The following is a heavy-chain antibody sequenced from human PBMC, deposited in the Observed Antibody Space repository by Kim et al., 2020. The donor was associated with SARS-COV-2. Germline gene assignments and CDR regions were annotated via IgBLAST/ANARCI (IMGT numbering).Heavy chain of an antibody. V-gene: IGHV3-30*04. D-gene: IGHD4-17*01. Sequence: GGSLRLSCTASGFNFRSYTMHWVRQAPGKGLEWVAVISYDSFNKYYSDSLKGQLTISRDNSRNTLYLQMENLRVEDTAVYYCARGQDYGDNEINYLDSWGQGTRVPVYS. CDR1: GFNFRSYT. J-gene: IGHJ4*02. CDR3: ARGQDYGDNEINYLDS. CDR2: ISYDSFNK.